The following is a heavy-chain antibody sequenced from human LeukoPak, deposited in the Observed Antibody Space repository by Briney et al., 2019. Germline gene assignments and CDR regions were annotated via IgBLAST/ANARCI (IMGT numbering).Heavy chain of an antibody. CDR2: INPSGGGT. CDR1: GYTFTNYY. J-gene: IGHJ3*02. CDR3: ARSGTRAFHI. V-gene: IGHV1-46*01. D-gene: IGHD1-26*01. Sequence: GASVKVSCKASGYTFTNYYLHWVRQAPGQGLEWMGIINPSGGGTRSAQKLQGRVTMTRDMSTSTVYMELSSLRSEDTAVYYCARSGTRAFHIWGQGTMVTVSS.